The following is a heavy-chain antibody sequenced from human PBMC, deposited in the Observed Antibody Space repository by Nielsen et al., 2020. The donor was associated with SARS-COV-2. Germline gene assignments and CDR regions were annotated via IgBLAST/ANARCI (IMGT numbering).Heavy chain of an antibody. V-gene: IGHV4-59*12. Sequence: SETLSLTCTVSGGSISSYYWSWIRQPPGKGLEWIGYIYYSGSTNYNPSLKSRVTISVDTSKNQFSLKLSSVTAADTAVYCCARDPHYYDSSGYYYEGRRAFDIWGQGTMVTVSS. J-gene: IGHJ3*02. CDR3: ARDPHYYDSSGYYYEGRRAFDI. CDR1: GGSISSYY. D-gene: IGHD3-22*01. CDR2: IYYSGST.